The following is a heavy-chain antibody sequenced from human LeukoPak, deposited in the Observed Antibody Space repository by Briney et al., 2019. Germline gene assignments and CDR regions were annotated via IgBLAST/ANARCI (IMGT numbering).Heavy chain of an antibody. CDR3: ARIRCGAVDQHPVDY. D-gene: IGHD6-19*01. V-gene: IGHV2-70*11. Sequence: SGPALVTPTQTLTLTCTFSWSSLSTSGMCVSCILQPPGKALEWLARIDWDDDNYHSTAMKTRLTISKYPYKNQVVLTLTNMDSGDRATYYGARIRCGAVDQHPVDYWGQGTRVTVSS. J-gene: IGHJ4*02. CDR1: WSSLSTSGMC. CDR2: IDWDDDN.